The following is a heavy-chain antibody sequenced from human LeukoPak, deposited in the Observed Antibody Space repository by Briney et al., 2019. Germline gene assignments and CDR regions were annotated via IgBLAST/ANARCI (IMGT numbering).Heavy chain of an antibody. CDR3: ARDSYYYDSSLRH. D-gene: IGHD3-22*01. J-gene: IGHJ1*01. Sequence: GASVKVSCKASGGTFSSYAISWVRQAPGQGLEWMGRIIPIFGTANYAQKFQGRVTITTDESTSTAYMELNSLRSEDTAVYYCARDSYYYDSSLRHWGQGTLVTVSS. CDR2: IIPIFGTA. V-gene: IGHV1-69*05. CDR1: GGTFSSYA.